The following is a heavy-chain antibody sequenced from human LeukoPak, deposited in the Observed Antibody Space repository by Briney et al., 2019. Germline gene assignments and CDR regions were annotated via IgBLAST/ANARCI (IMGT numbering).Heavy chain of an antibody. Sequence: GGSLRLSCAASGFTFSGYAMTWVRQAPGEGLQWVSGISGSGISAYYADSVRGRFTISRDNSKNTLYLQMNSLRAEDTAVYYCARDRRPLTLGATSPFDYWGQGTLVTVSS. CDR2: ISGSGISA. V-gene: IGHV3-23*01. CDR3: ARDRRPLTLGATSPFDY. CDR1: GFTFSGYA. D-gene: IGHD1-26*01. J-gene: IGHJ4*02.